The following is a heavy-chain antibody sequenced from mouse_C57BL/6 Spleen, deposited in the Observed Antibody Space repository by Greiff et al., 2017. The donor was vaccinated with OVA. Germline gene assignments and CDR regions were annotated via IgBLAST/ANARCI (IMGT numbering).Heavy chain of an antibody. CDR3: ARYRSIGDYDGGYAMDY. CDR1: GFTFTDYY. V-gene: IGHV7-3*01. Sequence: EVKLVESGGGLVQPGGSLSLSCAASGFTFTDYYMSWVRQPPGKALEWLGFIRNKANGYTTEYSASVKGRFTISRDNSQSILYLQMNALRAEDSATYYCARYRSIGDYDGGYAMDYWGQGTSVTVSS. J-gene: IGHJ4*01. D-gene: IGHD2-4*01. CDR2: IRNKANGYTT.